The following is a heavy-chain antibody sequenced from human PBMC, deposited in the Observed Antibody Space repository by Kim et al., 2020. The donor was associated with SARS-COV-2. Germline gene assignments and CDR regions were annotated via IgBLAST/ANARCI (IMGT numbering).Heavy chain of an antibody. V-gene: IGHV4-61*02. D-gene: IGHD3-22*01. Sequence: SETLSLTCTVSGGSISSGSYYWSWIRQPAGKGLEWIGRIYTSGSTNYNPSLKSRVTISVDTSKNQFSLKLSSVTAADTAVYYCARGGYYYDSSGYYSRSPPYYFDYWGQGTLVTVSS. CDR1: GGSISSGSYY. J-gene: IGHJ4*02. CDR2: IYTSGST. CDR3: ARGGYYYDSSGYYSRSPPYYFDY.